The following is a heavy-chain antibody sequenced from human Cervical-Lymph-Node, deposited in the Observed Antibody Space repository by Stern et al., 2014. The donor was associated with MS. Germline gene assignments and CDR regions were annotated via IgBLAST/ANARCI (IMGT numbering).Heavy chain of an antibody. Sequence: EMQLVESGGGLVQPGGSLRLSCAASGFTFSDHYMDWVRQAPGKGLEWVGRTRNKPKGYTTEYAASVKGRFTISRDDSQNSLYLHMNSLNTEDTAVYYCARGGTAATNYYYGLDVWGQGTTVTVSS. J-gene: IGHJ6*02. D-gene: IGHD2-15*01. CDR1: GFTFSDHY. V-gene: IGHV3-72*01. CDR3: ARGGTAATNYYYGLDV. CDR2: TRNKPKGYTT.